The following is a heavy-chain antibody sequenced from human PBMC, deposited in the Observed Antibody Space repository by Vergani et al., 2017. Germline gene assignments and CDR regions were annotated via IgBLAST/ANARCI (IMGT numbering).Heavy chain of an antibody. V-gene: IGHV3-15*07. CDR3: TTDPRYCGDGSCYWLRDHHYYGMDV. CDR2: IKSTFDRGTT. Sequence: ELQLVESGGGLVQPGGSLRLSCAASGFSFRNAWMNWVRRTPGKGLEWVGRIKSTFDRGTTDYAAAVKGRFTISRDDSKNTLFLQMNGLKTEDIGVYYCTTDPRYCGDGSCYWLRDHHYYGMDVWGQGTTVTVSS. J-gene: IGHJ6*02. D-gene: IGHD2-21*01. CDR1: GFSFRNAW.